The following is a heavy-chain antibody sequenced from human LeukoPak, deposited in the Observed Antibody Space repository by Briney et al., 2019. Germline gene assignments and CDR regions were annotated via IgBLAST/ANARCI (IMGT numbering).Heavy chain of an antibody. CDR1: GFTFDDYA. D-gene: IGHD3-22*01. V-gene: IGHV3-9*01. Sequence: GGSLRLSCAASGFTFDDYAMHWVRQAPGKGLEWVSGISWNSGSIGYADSVKGRFTISRDNAKNSLYLQMNSLRAEDTALYYCAKDLHPSYYYDGSGYYGHYYYYYGMDVWGQGTTVTVSS. CDR3: AKDLHPSYYYDGSGYYGHYYYYYGMDV. J-gene: IGHJ6*02. CDR2: ISWNSGSI.